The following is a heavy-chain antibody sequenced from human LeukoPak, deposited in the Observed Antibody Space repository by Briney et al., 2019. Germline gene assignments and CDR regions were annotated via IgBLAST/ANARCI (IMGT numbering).Heavy chain of an antibody. D-gene: IGHD3-10*01. J-gene: IGHJ4*02. CDR1: GFTFSDYY. Sequence: GGSLRLSCAASGFTFSDYYMSWIRQAPGKGLAWVSYISSSGSTIYYAVSVKGRFTISRDNAKNSLYLQMNSLRAEDTAVYYCARDSTVRGVTIRGHFDYWGQGTLVTVSS. CDR3: ARDSTVRGVTIRGHFDY. CDR2: ISSSGSTI. V-gene: IGHV3-11*04.